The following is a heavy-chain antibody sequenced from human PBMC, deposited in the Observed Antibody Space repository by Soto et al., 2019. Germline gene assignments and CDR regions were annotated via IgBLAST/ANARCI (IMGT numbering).Heavy chain of an antibody. D-gene: IGHD3-3*01. CDR2: IYYSGST. Sequence: SETLTLTYTVTGGSISSSSYNWGWIRQPPGKGLEWIGSIYYSGSTYYNPSLKSRVTISVDTSKNQFSLKLSSVTAADTAVYNSARHRLGLRFLGWSEASLDYYYYYMDVWGKGTTVTVSS. V-gene: IGHV4-39*01. CDR3: ARHRLGLRFLGWSEASLDYYYYYMDV. CDR1: GGSISSSSYN. J-gene: IGHJ6*03.